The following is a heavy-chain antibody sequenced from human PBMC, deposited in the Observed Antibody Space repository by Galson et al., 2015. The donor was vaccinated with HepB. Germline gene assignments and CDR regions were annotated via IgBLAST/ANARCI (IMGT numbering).Heavy chain of an antibody. J-gene: IGHJ3*02. V-gene: IGHV3-23*01. CDR3: ATGTRLGRVIDGFEN. CDR1: RLTLSTYA. D-gene: IGHD3-16*01. Sequence: SLRLSCAGSRLTLSTYAMHWVRQAPGKGLQWVSSINHGGDYTYNRDSVKGRFTISRDNSKNTVYLQMNSLTAEDTAIYYCATGTRLGRVIDGFENWGQGTMVTVSS. CDR2: INHGGDYT.